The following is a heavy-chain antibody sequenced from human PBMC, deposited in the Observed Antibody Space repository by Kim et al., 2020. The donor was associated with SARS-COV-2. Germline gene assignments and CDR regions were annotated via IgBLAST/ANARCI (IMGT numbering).Heavy chain of an antibody. CDR2: IHYSGST. CDR3: AKGGRTGYNYGPDY. Sequence: SETLSLTCTVSGASINSYYWSWIRQPPGKGLEWIGYIHYSGSTTYNPSLKSRVSISVDTSKNHFSLKLTSVTAADTAVYYCAKGGRTGYNYGPDYWGQGTLVTVSS. J-gene: IGHJ4*02. V-gene: IGHV4-59*13. CDR1: GASINSYY. D-gene: IGHD5-12*01.